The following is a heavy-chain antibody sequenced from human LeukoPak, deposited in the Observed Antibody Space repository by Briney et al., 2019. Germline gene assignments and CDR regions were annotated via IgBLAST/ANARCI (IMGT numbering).Heavy chain of an antibody. J-gene: IGHJ4*02. CDR1: GGSFSSCGYS. D-gene: IGHD5-24*01. CDR3: ARVPRDTEYFDY. CDR2: IYHSGST. Sequence: PSQTLSLTCAVSGGSFSSCGYSWSWNRQPPGKGLVWIRYIYHSGSTYYSPSLKSRVTISVDRSKNQFSQMLSSVTAADTAVYYCARVPRDTEYFDYWGQGTLVTVSS. V-gene: IGHV4-30-2*01.